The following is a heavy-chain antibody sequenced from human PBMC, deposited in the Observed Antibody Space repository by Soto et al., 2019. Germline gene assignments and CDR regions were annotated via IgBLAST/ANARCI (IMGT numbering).Heavy chain of an antibody. CDR2: FDPEDGET. CDR3: ATAIRPPVVVAATPVDY. D-gene: IGHD2-15*01. V-gene: IGHV1-24*01. J-gene: IGHJ4*02. Sequence: ASVKVSCKVSGYTLTELSMHWVRQAPGKGLEWMGGFDPEDGETIYAQKFQGRVTMTEDTSTDTAYMELSSLRSEDTAVYYCATAIRPPVVVAATPVDYWGQGTLVTVSS. CDR1: GYTLTELS.